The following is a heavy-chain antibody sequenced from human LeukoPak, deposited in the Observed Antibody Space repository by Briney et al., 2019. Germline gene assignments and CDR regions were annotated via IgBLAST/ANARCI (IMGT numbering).Heavy chain of an antibody. J-gene: IGHJ4*02. D-gene: IGHD5-18*01. CDR1: GGSISSGSYS. CDR3: ARAGGDSGRAMVVDY. CDR2: IYHSGST. Sequence: SETLSLTCTVSGGSISSGSYSWSWIRQPPGKGLEWIGYIYHSGSTYYNPSLKSRVTISVDRSKNQFSLKLSSVTAADTAVYYCARAGGDSGRAMVVDYWGQGTLVTVSS. V-gene: IGHV4-30-2*01.